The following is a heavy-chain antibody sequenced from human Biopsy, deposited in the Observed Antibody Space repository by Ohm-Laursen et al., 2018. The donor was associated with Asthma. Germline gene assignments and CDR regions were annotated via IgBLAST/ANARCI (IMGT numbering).Heavy chain of an antibody. CDR1: YGSITSGGYY. D-gene: IGHD3-22*01. CDR3: ARAQDYYDSRGYYRSFDY. CDR2: IYYSGSA. Sequence: TLSLTCTVSYGSITSGGYYWTWLRQHPGKGLVWIGFIYYSGSAYYNPSLKSRVSISIDTSKNQFSLKLSSVTAADTAVYYCARAQDYYDSRGYYRSFDYWGQGTLVTVSS. V-gene: IGHV4-31*03. J-gene: IGHJ4*02.